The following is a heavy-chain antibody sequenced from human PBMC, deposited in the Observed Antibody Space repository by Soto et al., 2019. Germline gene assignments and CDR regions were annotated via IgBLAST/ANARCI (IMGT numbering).Heavy chain of an antibody. CDR3: ARLKGSYYTDYYYGMDV. CDR1: GYSCTGYG. D-gene: IGHD1-26*01. V-gene: IGHV5-51*01. Sequence: XEFVKISCKGYGYSCTGYGIGWVRQIPGKGLEWMGIIYPGDSDTRYSPSFQGQVTISADKSISTAYLQWSSLKASDTAMYYCARLKGSYYTDYYYGMDVWGQGTTVTVSS. J-gene: IGHJ6*02. CDR2: IYPGDSDT.